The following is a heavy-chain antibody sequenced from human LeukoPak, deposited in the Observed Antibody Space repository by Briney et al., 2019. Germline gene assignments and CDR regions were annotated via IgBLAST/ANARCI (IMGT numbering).Heavy chain of an antibody. CDR3: ARDRDGGGAIFDY. J-gene: IGHJ4*02. CDR2: ISSSSSYI. CDR1: GFTFSTYS. Sequence: GGSLRLSCAASGFTFSTYSMNWVRQAPGKGLEWVSSISSSSSYIYYADSVKGRFTISRDNAKNSLYLQMNSLRAEDTAVYYCARDRDGGGAIFDYWGQGTLVTVSS. V-gene: IGHV3-21*01. D-gene: IGHD3-16*01.